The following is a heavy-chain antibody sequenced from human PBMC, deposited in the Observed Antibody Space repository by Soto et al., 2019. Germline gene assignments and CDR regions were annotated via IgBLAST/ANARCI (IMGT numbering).Heavy chain of an antibody. Sequence: QVQLVQSGAEVKKPGSSVKVSCKASGGTFSSYTISWVRQAPGQGLEWMGRIIPILGIANYAQKFQGRVTITADKSTRKDYMELSSLRSEDTAVYYCAMEYCSSTSCYRDYWGQGTLVTVSS. CDR2: IIPILGIA. CDR3: AMEYCSSTSCYRDY. D-gene: IGHD2-2*02. J-gene: IGHJ4*02. CDR1: GGTFSSYT. V-gene: IGHV1-69*02.